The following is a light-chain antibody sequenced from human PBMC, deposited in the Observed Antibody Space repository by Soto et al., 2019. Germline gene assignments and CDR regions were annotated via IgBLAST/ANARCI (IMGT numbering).Light chain of an antibody. CDR3: QQYGSSPRT. V-gene: IGKV3-20*01. Sequence: EIVLTQSPGALSLSPGEKATLSCGASQSVSRSYLAWYQKKPGQAPRLLIYGASTRATGIPDRFSGSGSGTDFTLTISRLEPEDFAVYYCQQYGSSPRTFGQGTKVEIK. CDR1: QSVSRSY. J-gene: IGKJ1*01. CDR2: GAS.